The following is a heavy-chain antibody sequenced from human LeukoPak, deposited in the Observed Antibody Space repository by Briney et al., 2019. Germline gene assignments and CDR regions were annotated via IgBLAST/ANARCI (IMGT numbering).Heavy chain of an antibody. CDR2: ISSSGSTI. CDR3: ARDRLYDILTGYPTGFDY. J-gene: IGHJ4*02. V-gene: IGHV3-11*01. D-gene: IGHD3-9*01. CDR1: GFTFSDYY. Sequence: GGSLRLSCAASGFTFSDYYMSWIRQAPGKGLEWVSYISSSGSTIYYADSVKGRFTISRDNAKNSLYLQMNSLRAEDTAVYYCARDRLYDILTGYPTGFDYWGQGTLVTVSS.